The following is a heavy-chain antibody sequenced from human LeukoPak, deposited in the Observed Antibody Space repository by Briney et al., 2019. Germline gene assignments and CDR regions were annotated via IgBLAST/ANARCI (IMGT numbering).Heavy chain of an antibody. D-gene: IGHD1-26*01. CDR2: IYSGGST. Sequence: PGGSLRLSCAASGFTVSSNYMSWVRQAPGKGLEWVSVIYSGGSTCYADSVKGRFTISRDNSKNTLYLQMNSLRAEDTAVYYCARVGRYSGSFNYFDYWGQGTLVTVSS. V-gene: IGHV3-53*01. CDR3: ARVGRYSGSFNYFDY. J-gene: IGHJ4*02. CDR1: GFTVSSNY.